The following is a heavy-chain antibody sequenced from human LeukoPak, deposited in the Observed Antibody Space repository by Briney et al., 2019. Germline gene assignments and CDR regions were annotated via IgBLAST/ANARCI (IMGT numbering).Heavy chain of an antibody. V-gene: IGHV4-39*07. CDR3: ARGGGELGYCSGGSCYNLDY. CDR2: MFYSGTT. Sequence: SSETLSLTCDISRGFFSGYYWGWIRQPPGKGLEWMGSMFYSGTTYYNPSLKSRVTISVDTSKNQFSLKLSSVTAADTAVYYCARGGGELGYCSGGSCYNLDYWGQGTLVTVSS. J-gene: IGHJ4*02. D-gene: IGHD2-15*01. CDR1: RGFFSGYY.